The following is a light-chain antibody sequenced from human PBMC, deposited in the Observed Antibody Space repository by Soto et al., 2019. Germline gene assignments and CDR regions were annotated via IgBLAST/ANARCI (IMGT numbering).Light chain of an antibody. CDR2: DAS. V-gene: IGKV3-11*01. CDR1: QSVSSY. J-gene: IGKJ3*01. CDR3: QQRST. Sequence: EIVLTQSPATLSLSPGERATLSCRASQSVSSYLAWYQQKPGQAPRLLIYDASNRATGIPARFSVSGSGTDFTLTISSLEPEDFAVYYCQQRSTFGPGTKVD.